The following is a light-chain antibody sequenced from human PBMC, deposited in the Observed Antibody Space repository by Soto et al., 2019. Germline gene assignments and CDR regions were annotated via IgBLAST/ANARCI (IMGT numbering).Light chain of an antibody. Sequence: EIVLTQSPATLSLSPGERATLSCRASQSVSSYLAWYQQKPGQAPRLLIYDASNRATGIPARFSGSGSGTEFTLNISRLEPDYFAVYYCQQRSNWPGLTFGGGTKV. J-gene: IGKJ4*01. CDR3: QQRSNWPGLT. CDR1: QSVSSY. CDR2: DAS. V-gene: IGKV3-11*01.